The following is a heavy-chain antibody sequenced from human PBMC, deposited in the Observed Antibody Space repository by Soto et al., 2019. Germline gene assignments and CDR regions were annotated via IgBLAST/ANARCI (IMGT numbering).Heavy chain of an antibody. CDR3: ARRETALGFSDLDP. V-gene: IGHV1-8*01. J-gene: IGHJ5*02. CDR2: MNPNSGNT. Sequence: ASVKVSCKASGYTFTSYDINWVRQATGQGLEWMGWMNPNSGNTGYAQKFQGRVTMTRNTSISTAYMELSSLRSEDTAVYYCARRETALGFSDLDPWGQGTLVTVSS. CDR1: GYTFTSYD. D-gene: IGHD5-18*01.